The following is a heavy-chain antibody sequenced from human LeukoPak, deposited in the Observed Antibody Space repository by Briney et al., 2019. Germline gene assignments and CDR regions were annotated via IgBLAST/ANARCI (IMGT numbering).Heavy chain of an antibody. CDR1: GFTFSSYS. D-gene: IGHD3-10*01. CDR2: ISSSSSYI. CDR3: ARDLQIRGYFDY. V-gene: IGHV3-21*01. Sequence: GGSLRLSCAASGFTFSSYSMNWVRQAPGKGLEWVSSISSSSSYIYYADSVKGRFTTSRDNAKNSLYLQMNSLRAEDTAVYYCARDLQIRGYFDYWGQGTLVTVSS. J-gene: IGHJ4*02.